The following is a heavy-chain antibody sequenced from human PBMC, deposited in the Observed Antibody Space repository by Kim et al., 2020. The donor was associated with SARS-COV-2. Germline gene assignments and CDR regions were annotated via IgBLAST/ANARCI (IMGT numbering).Heavy chain of an antibody. CDR2: T. V-gene: IGHV1-3*01. CDR3: AGGGPLAPFDY. D-gene: IGHD3-16*01. Sequence: TKYSQKFQGRVTITRDTSASTAYMELSGLRSEDTAVYYCAGGGPLAPFDYWGQGTLVTVSS. J-gene: IGHJ4*02.